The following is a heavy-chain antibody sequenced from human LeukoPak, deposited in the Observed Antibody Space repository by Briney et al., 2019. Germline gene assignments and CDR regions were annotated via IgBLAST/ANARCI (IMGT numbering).Heavy chain of an antibody. D-gene: IGHD2-2*01. CDR2: ISSSSGYI. Sequence: GGSLRLSCAASGFTFSYYSMNWVRQAPGKGLEWVSSISSSSGYIYYADSVKGRLTISRDNAKNSLYLQMNSLRAEDTAVYYCARDTGHCSSTSCYFDWFDPWGQGTLVTVSS. J-gene: IGHJ5*02. V-gene: IGHV3-21*01. CDR3: ARDTGHCSSTSCYFDWFDP. CDR1: GFTFSYYS.